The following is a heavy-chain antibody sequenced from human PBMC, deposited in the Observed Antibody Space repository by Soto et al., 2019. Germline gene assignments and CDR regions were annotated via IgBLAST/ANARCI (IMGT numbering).Heavy chain of an antibody. Sequence: SETLSLTCTVSGGSISSSSYYWGWIRQPPGKGLEWIGSIYNSGSTYYHTSLKSRVTISVDTSKNHFSLKLSSVTAADTAWYYCARPDKYGDYSAFDIWGQGTMVTVSS. J-gene: IGHJ3*02. CDR3: ARPDKYGDYSAFDI. CDR1: GGSISSSSYY. CDR2: IYNSGST. D-gene: IGHD4-17*01. V-gene: IGHV4-39*01.